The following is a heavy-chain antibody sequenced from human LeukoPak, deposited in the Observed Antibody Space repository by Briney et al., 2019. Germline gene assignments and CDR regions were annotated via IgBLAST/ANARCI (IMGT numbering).Heavy chain of an antibody. J-gene: IGHJ4*02. D-gene: IGHD5-18*01. V-gene: IGHV3-23*01. CDR2: ISGSGGST. CDR3: AKAEGYSYGLGDY. Sequence: GGSLRLSCAASGFTFSSYAMSWVRQAPGKGLEWVSAISGSGGSTYYADFVKGRFTISRDNSKNTLYLQMNSLRAEDTAVYYCAKAEGYSYGLGDYWGQGTLVTVSS. CDR1: GFTFSSYA.